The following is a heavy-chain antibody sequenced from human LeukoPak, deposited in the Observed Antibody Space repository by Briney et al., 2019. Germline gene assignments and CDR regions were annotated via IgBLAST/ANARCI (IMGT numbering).Heavy chain of an antibody. CDR2: IYYSGST. D-gene: IGHD6-13*01. J-gene: IGHJ6*03. Sequence: PSETLSLTCTVSGGSISSSSYYWGWIRQPPGKGLEWIGSIYYSGSTYYNPSLKSRVTISEDTSKNQFSLKLSSVTAADTAVYYCASTPYSSSWYNYYYYMDVWGKGTTVTVSS. CDR3: ASTPYSSSWYNYYYYMDV. CDR1: GGSISSSSYY. V-gene: IGHV4-39*01.